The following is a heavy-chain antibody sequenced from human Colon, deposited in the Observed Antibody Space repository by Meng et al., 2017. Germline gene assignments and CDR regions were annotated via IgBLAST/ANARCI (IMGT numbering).Heavy chain of an antibody. D-gene: IGHD3-16*01. CDR2: VSVYTT. V-gene: IGHV1-18*01. CDR3: ARTPFGGAVGTIGNWFNP. CDR1: GYTLSSSG. Sequence: VQVVQSGDEVKKPGASVKVSCKSSGYTLSSSGISWVRQAPGQGLEWMGWVSVYTTNYARKFQDRVAMTTDTSTSTAYMELRSLRSDDTAVYYCARTPFGGAVGTIGNWFNPWGQGTLVTVSS. J-gene: IGHJ5*02.